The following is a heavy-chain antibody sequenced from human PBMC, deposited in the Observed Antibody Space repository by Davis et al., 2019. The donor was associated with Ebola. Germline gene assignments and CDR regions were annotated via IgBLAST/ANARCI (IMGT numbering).Heavy chain of an antibody. CDR1: GYTFTSYY. D-gene: IGHD1-26*01. J-gene: IGHJ4*02. Sequence: ASVKVSCKASGYTFTSYYMHWVRQAPGQGLEWMGIINPSGGSTSYAQKFQGRVTMTRDTSTSTVYMELSSLRSEDTAVYYCTTAGIVGATLVDYWGQGTLITVSS. V-gene: IGHV1-46*01. CDR2: INPSGGST. CDR3: TTAGIVGATLVDY.